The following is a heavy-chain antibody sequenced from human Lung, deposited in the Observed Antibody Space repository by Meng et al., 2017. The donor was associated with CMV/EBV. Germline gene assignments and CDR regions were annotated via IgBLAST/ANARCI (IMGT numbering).Heavy chain of an antibody. CDR3: AIGGRYDASARYYLDAYDI. J-gene: IGHJ3*02. CDR2: IHYSGST. D-gene: IGHD3-22*01. Sequence: SETLSLXCTISGGSISSYYWSWIRQPPGKGLEWIGHIHYSGSTNYNPSLKSRVTVSADTSKNQFSLKLRSVTAADTAVYYCAIGGRYDASARYYLDAYDIWGQGTVVTVSS. CDR1: GGSISSYY. V-gene: IGHV4-59*01.